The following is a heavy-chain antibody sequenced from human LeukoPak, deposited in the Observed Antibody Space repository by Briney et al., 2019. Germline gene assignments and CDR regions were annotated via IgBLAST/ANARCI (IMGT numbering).Heavy chain of an antibody. J-gene: IGHJ3*02. CDR3: ARERSSSPTNDAFDI. V-gene: IGHV3-48*01. CDR2: IGAAGSTI. Sequence: GGSLRLSCAASGFTFSSYSMNWVRQAPGKGLEWVSYIGAAGSTIYYADSVRGRFTISRDNAKNSLFLQMNSLRAEDTAVYYCARERSSSPTNDAFDIWGQGTMVTVSS. D-gene: IGHD6-6*01. CDR1: GFTFSSYS.